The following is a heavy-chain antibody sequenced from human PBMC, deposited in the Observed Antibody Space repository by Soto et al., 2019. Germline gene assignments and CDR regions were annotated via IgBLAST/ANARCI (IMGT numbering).Heavy chain of an antibody. Sequence: EVPLVESGGGLVQPGGSLRLSCVGSGFTFSSYWMHWDRQAPGKGPVWVSRINPAGSASSYADFVKGRVIVSRDNAKNTLYLEMNSLSAEDTAVYYCATGGYSYGWGYWGQGTLVTLSS. CDR2: INPAGSAS. CDR3: ATGGYSYGWGY. D-gene: IGHD5-18*01. J-gene: IGHJ4*02. V-gene: IGHV3-74*01. CDR1: GFTFSSYW.